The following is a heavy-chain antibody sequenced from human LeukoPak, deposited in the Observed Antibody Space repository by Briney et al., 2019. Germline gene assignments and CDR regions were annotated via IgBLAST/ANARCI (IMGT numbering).Heavy chain of an antibody. D-gene: IGHD4-17*01. J-gene: IGHJ4*02. CDR2: ISGSGGST. V-gene: IGHV3-23*01. Sequence: PGGSLRLSCAASGFTFSSYSMSWVRQAPGKGLEWVSAISGSGGSTYYADSVKGRFTISRDNSKNTLYLQMNSLRAEDTAVYYCAYLYGDYEEYYWGQGTLVTVSS. CDR1: GFTFSSYS. CDR3: AYLYGDYEEYY.